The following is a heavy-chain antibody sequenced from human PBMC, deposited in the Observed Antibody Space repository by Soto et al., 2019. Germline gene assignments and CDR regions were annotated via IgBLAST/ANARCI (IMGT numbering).Heavy chain of an antibody. D-gene: IGHD2-2*01. CDR2: IKQDGSEK. CDR1: GFTFSSYW. Sequence: GGSLRLSCAASGFTFSSYWMSWVRQAPGKGLEWVANIKQDGSEKYYVDSVKGRFTISRDNAKNSLYLQMNSLRAEDTAVYYCARDSSGDCISTSCYAHYYYGMDVWGQGTTVTVSS. V-gene: IGHV3-7*01. CDR3: ARDSSGDCISTSCYAHYYYGMDV. J-gene: IGHJ6*02.